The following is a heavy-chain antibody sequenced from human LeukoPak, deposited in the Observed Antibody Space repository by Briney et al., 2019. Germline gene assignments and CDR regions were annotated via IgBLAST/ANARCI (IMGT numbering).Heavy chain of an antibody. D-gene: IGHD6-13*01. CDR3: AKEGEYSSSWYLSAHYYYYYMDV. J-gene: IGHJ6*03. CDR2: IGTVDDT. CDR1: GFTFSTHD. V-gene: IGHV3-13*01. Sequence: GGPLRLSCAASGFTFSTHDMHWVRQVIGKGLECVSSIGTVDDTYYPDSVKGRFTISRDNSKNTLYLQMNSLRAEDTAVYYCAKEGEYSSSWYLSAHYYYYYMDVWGKGTTVTVSS.